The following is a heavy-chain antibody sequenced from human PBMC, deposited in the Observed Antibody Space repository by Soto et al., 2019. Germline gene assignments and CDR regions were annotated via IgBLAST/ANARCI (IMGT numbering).Heavy chain of an antibody. D-gene: IGHD3-22*01. V-gene: IGHV4-31*03. Sequence: PSETLSLTCTVSGGSISSGLYYWRWIRQHPGKGLEWIGCICDSGSTYYNPSLKSRVTISVDTSKNQFSLKLSSVTAADTAVYYCARVAGDYYDSSGYYYRVFYFDYWGQGTLVTVSS. CDR1: GGSISSGLYY. J-gene: IGHJ4*02. CDR3: ARVAGDYYDSSGYYYRVFYFDY. CDR2: ICDSGST.